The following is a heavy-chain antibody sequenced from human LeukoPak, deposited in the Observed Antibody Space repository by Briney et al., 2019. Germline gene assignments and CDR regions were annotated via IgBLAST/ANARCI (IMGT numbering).Heavy chain of an antibody. Sequence: GGSLRLSCAASGFTFSLYAMHWVRQAPGKGLEYVSAISTNGGRTYYAHSVKGRFTISRDNAKNSLYLQMNSLRAEDTAVYYCARDLGRYFDWFDYWGQGTLVTVSS. CDR2: ISTNGGRT. D-gene: IGHD3-9*01. J-gene: IGHJ4*02. V-gene: IGHV3-64*01. CDR1: GFTFSLYA. CDR3: ARDLGRYFDWFDY.